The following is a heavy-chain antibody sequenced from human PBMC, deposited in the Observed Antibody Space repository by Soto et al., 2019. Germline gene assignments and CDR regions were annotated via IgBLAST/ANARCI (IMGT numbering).Heavy chain of an antibody. CDR1: GFTFSSYW. CDR2: INSDGSST. CDR3: AKDQYHSSGWYVSGYYYGMDV. D-gene: IGHD6-19*01. J-gene: IGHJ6*02. V-gene: IGHV3-74*01. Sequence: GGSLRLSCAASGFTFSSYWMHWVRQAPGKGLVWVSRINSDGSSTSYADSVKGRFTISRDNSKNTLYLQMNSLRAEDTAVYYCAKDQYHSSGWYVSGYYYGMDVWGQGTTVTVAS.